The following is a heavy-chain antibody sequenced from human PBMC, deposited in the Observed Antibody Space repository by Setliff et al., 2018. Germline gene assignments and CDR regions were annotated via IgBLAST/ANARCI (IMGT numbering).Heavy chain of an antibody. CDR3: ATTLEGCGDDCWTIKH. D-gene: IGHD2-21*02. CDR2: INTGSGVA. Sequence: ASVKVSCKASGYTFNIYPMHWVRQAPGQRPEWMGWINTGSGVARYSHNFQGKVTFTRDTSATTAYMDLSSLMSEDTAVYYCATTLEGCGDDCWTIKHWGQGTLVTVSS. V-gene: IGHV1-3*04. CDR1: GYTFNIYP. J-gene: IGHJ1*01.